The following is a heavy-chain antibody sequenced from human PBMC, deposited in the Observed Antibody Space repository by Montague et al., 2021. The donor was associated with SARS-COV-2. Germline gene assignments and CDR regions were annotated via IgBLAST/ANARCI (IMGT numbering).Heavy chain of an antibody. Sequence: CAISGDSVSRHTAFWNWVRQSPSRGLEFLGRTYYRSKWQNDYAVSVRSRITINPDTSKNQFSLHLNSVTPRDTAVYYCSRGTLRFGMDVWGQGTTVTVSS. D-gene: IGHD4-17*01. CDR2: TYYRSKWQN. V-gene: IGHV6-1*01. J-gene: IGHJ6*02. CDR1: GDSVSRHTAF. CDR3: SRGTLRFGMDV.